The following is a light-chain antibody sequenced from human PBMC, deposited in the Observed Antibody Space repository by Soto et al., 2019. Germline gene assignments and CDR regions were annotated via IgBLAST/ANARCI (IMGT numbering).Light chain of an antibody. CDR3: HQYGSSPLT. CDR2: GAS. CDR1: QSVSSSY. Sequence: EIVLTQSPGTLSLSPGERATLSCRASQSVSSSYVAWYQQKPGQAPRLLIYGASSRATGIPDRFSGSGSGTDFTLTISRLEPEDCAVYYCHQYGSSPLTFGGGTKVEIK. V-gene: IGKV3-20*01. J-gene: IGKJ4*01.